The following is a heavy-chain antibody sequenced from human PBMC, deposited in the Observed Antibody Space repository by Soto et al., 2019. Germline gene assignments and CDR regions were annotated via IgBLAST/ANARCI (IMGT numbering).Heavy chain of an antibody. D-gene: IGHD2-15*01. J-gene: IGHJ4*02. CDR2: IGSTGGTT. Sequence: EVQLLESGGGLVQPGGSLRLSCAASGFTFSAYGMTWVRQAPGEGPEWVSGIGSTGGTTYYADSVKGRFTISRDNSKNTVFLQMNSLRAEDTAVYYCARGHRTHCSGGSCYGGSFDYWGQGTLVTVSS. V-gene: IGHV3-23*01. CDR1: GFTFSAYG. CDR3: ARGHRTHCSGGSCYGGSFDY.